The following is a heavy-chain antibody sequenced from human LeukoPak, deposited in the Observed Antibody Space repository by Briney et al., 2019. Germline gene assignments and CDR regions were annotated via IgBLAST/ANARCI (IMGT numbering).Heavy chain of an antibody. CDR1: GGSISSYY. V-gene: IGHV4-59*08. J-gene: IGHJ4*02. Sequence: SETLSLTCTVSGGSISSYYWSWTRQPPGKGLEWIGYIYYSGSTNYNPSLKSRVTISVDTSKNQFSLKLSSVTAADTAVYYCARLTVYDFWSGYYPGVGYFDYWGQGTLVTVSS. D-gene: IGHD3-3*01. CDR3: ARLTVYDFWSGYYPGVGYFDY. CDR2: IYYSGST.